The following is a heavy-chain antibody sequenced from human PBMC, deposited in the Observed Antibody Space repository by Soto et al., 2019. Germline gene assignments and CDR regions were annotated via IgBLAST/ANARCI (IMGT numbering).Heavy chain of an antibody. D-gene: IGHD4-17*01. CDR1: GGSISSYY. Sequence: KPSETLSLTCTVSGGSISSYYWSWIRQPPGKGLEWIGYIYYSGSTNYNPSLESRVTISVDTSKNQFSLKLSSVTAADTAVYYCARDRADGDYGGAFDIWGQGTMVTVSS. CDR2: IYYSGST. CDR3: ARDRADGDYGGAFDI. J-gene: IGHJ3*02. V-gene: IGHV4-59*01.